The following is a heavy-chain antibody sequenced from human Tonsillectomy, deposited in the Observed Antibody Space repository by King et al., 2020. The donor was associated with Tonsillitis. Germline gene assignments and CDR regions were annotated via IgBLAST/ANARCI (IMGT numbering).Heavy chain of an antibody. CDR1: AGSFSGYS. V-gene: IGHV4-34*01. CDR3: ARVSSGWNGWAFDI. Sequence: VQLQQWGAGLLKPSETLSLTCGVFAGSFSGYSWSWIRQPPGKGLEWIGEVNDSGSTNQNPSLGGRVTISVVTSKNQFSLGLRSVTAADTAVYYCARVSSGWNGWAFDIWGQGTMVTVSS. D-gene: IGHD6-19*01. J-gene: IGHJ3*02. CDR2: VNDSGST.